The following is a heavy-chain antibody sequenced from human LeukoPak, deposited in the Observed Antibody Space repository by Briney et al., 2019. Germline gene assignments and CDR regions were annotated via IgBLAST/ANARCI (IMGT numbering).Heavy chain of an antibody. CDR2: INSDGSST. CDR1: GFTFSSYW. CDR3: ARDLRMGYYGSGSCFDY. V-gene: IGHV3-74*01. J-gene: IGHJ4*02. Sequence: GESLKISCAASGFTFSSYWMHWVRQAPGKGLVWVSRINSDGSSTSYADSVKGRFTISRDNAKNTLYLQMNSLRAEDTAVYYCARDLRMGYYGSGSCFDYWGQGTLVTVSS. D-gene: IGHD3-10*01.